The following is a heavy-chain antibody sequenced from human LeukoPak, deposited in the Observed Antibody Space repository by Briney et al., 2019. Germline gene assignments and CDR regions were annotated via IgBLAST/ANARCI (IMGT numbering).Heavy chain of an antibody. J-gene: IGHJ4*02. V-gene: IGHV3-7*01. CDR2: IKQDGSEK. D-gene: IGHD6-6*01. CDR1: GFTFSSFW. Sequence: GGLRLSCAASGFTFSSFWMSWVRQAPGKGLEWVANIKQDGSEKYYVDSVKGRFTISRDNAKNSLYLQMNSLRAEDTAVYYCARSRTVPKSIAARSAYYFDYWGQGTLVTVSS. CDR3: ARSRTVPKSIAARSAYYFDY.